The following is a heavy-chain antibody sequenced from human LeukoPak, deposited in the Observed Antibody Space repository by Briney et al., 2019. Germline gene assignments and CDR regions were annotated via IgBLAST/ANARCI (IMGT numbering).Heavy chain of an antibody. D-gene: IGHD6-13*01. CDR3: ARALDIAAAGVDY. J-gene: IGHJ4*02. Sequence: SETLSLTCAVYGGSFSGYYWSWIRQPPGKGLEWIGEINHSGSTNYNPSLKSRVTISVDTSKNQFSLKLSSVTAADTAVYYCARALDIAAAGVDYWGQGTLVTVSS. CDR1: GGSFSGYY. V-gene: IGHV4-34*01. CDR2: INHSGST.